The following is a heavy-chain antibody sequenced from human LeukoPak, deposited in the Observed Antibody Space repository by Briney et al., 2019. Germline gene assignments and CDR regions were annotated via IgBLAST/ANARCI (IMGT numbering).Heavy chain of an antibody. V-gene: IGHV4-59*01. Sequence: PSETLSLTCTVSGGSISSYYWSWIRQPPGKGLEWIGYIYYSGSTNYNPSLKSRVTISVDTSKNQFSLKLSSVTAADTAVYYCARVTYYYDSSGYYLDAFDIWGQGTMVTVSS. D-gene: IGHD3-22*01. J-gene: IGHJ3*02. CDR3: ARVTYYYDSSGYYLDAFDI. CDR1: GGSISSYY. CDR2: IYYSGST.